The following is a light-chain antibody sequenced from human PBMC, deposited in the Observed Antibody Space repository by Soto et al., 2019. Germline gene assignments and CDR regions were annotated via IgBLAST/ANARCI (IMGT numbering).Light chain of an antibody. Sequence: VLTPSHATLSLSTGKAASLSCRASQSVRSPLACHQQRPGQPPRLLIYDASYRATGVPLRFSGSGSGTEVTLTIISRWSGDSAIYYCQQRSDWPPITFGQGTRLEIK. CDR2: DAS. J-gene: IGKJ5*01. CDR1: QSVRSP. V-gene: IGKV3-11*01. CDR3: QQRSDWPPIT.